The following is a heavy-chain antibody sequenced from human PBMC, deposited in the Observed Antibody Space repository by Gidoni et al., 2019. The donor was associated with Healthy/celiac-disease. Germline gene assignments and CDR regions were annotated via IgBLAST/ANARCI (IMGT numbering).Heavy chain of an antibody. V-gene: IGHV1-69*01. CDR1: GGTFSSYA. J-gene: IGHJ4*02. CDR3: ARSGGDESYFDY. Sequence: QLQLVQSGAEVKKPRSSVQVSCQASGGTFSSYAIRWVRQAPGQGLEWMGGIIPIFGTANYAQKFQGRVTITADESTSTAYMELSSLRSEDTAVYYCARSGGDESYFDYWGQGTLVTVSS. D-gene: IGHD2-21*02. CDR2: IIPIFGTA.